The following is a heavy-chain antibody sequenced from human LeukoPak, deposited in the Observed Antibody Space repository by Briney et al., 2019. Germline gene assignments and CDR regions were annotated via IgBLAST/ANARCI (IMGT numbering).Heavy chain of an antibody. CDR3: AKTARTLDY. J-gene: IGHJ4*02. CDR1: GFTFSGFY. D-gene: IGHD1/OR15-1a*01. CDR2: ISTTGSDI. V-gene: IGHV3-11*01. Sequence: GGSPRLSCAASGFTFSGFYMTWIRQAPGRGLEWISYISTTGSDISYADSVKGRFTISRDNVKNSLYLQMNSLTAEDTAVYYCAKTARTLDYWGQGTLVTVSS.